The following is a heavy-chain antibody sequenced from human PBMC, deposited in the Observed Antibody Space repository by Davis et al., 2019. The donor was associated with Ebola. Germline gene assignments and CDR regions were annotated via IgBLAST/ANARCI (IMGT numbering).Heavy chain of an antibody. CDR3: ARHDYGDSHFDY. CDR2: IKEDGSAK. J-gene: IGHJ4*02. CDR1: GFIFSSYW. D-gene: IGHD4-17*01. V-gene: IGHV3-7*03. Sequence: GGSLRLSCAASGFIFSSYWMSWVRQAPGKGLEWVANIKEDGSAKYYVDSVKGRFTIFRDNAKNSLYLQMNSLRAEDTAVYYCARHDYGDSHFDYWGQGTLVTVSS.